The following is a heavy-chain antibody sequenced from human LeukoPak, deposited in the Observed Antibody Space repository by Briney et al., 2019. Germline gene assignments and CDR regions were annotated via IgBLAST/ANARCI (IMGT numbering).Heavy chain of an antibody. CDR1: GFTFSSYE. CDR3: VGDSSGGDAFDS. V-gene: IGHV3-48*03. Sequence: GGSLRLSCAASGFTFSSYEMNWVRQAPGKGLEWVSYISSSGSTFYHADSVMGRFTISRDNSKNSLYLQMNSLRAEDTAVYYCVGDSSGGDAFDSWGQGTMVAVSS. D-gene: IGHD2-15*01. CDR2: ISSSGSTF. J-gene: IGHJ3*02.